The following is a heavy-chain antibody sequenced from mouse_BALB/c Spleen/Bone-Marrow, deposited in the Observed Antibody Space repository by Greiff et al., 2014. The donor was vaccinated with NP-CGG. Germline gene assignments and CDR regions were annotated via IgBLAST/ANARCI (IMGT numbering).Heavy chain of an antibody. CDR3: TSGPLYAMDY. V-gene: IGHV1S132*01. Sequence: QVQLKESGAELVKPGTSVKLSCKTSGYTFTSYWIQWVKQRPGQGLGWIGEIFPETDTTYYNEKFKGKATLTIDTSSSTAYMHLNSLSSEDAADYFCTSGPLYAMDYWGQGTSVTVSS. J-gene: IGHJ4*01. CDR1: GYTFTSYW. CDR2: IFPETDTT.